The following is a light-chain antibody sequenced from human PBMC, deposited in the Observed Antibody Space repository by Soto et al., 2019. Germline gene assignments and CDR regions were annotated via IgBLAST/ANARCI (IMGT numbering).Light chain of an antibody. Sequence: QSALTQPASVSGSPGQSITISCTGTSSDVGGYHYVSWYQQHPGKVPKLIIYNVNDRPSGISNRFSGSKSGNTASLTISGLQTEDEADYYFSSYATTSTLYVFGTGTKLTVL. J-gene: IGLJ1*01. CDR1: SSDVGGYHY. CDR2: NVN. V-gene: IGLV2-14*03. CDR3: SSYATTSTLYV.